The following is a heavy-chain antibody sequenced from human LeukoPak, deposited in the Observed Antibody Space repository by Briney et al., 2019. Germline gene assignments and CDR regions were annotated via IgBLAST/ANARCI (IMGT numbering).Heavy chain of an antibody. CDR1: GFPLNDNG. J-gene: IGHJ4*02. CDR2: IQNDGDNE. Sequence: GGSLRLSCAASGFPLNDNGMHWVRQAPGKGLGWVAFIQNDGDNEQYIESVKGRFTISRDNAKNTLYLQMDSLRTEDTAVYYCAKREAVAGMSDFDSWGQGTLVTVSS. D-gene: IGHD6-19*01. CDR3: AKREAVAGMSDFDS. V-gene: IGHV3-30*02.